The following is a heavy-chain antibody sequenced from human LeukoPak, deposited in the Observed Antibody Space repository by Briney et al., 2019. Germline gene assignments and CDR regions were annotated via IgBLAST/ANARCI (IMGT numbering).Heavy chain of an antibody. CDR1: GSTVITKE. J-gene: IGHJ1*01. CDR3: ARGVEPPAADTVEH. D-gene: IGHD1-14*01. CDR2: LYSDGNT. Sequence: GGSLSLFYSASGSTVITKEITCVRQAPGKGLEWVSVLYSDGNTKYADSVQGRFTISRDNSKNTLYLEMNSLSPDDTAVYYCARGVEPPAADTVEHQGRGMLGSVSS. V-gene: IGHV3-53*01.